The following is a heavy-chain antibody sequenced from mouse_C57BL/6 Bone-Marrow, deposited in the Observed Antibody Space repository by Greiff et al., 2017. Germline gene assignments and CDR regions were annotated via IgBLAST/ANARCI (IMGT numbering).Heavy chain of an antibody. D-gene: IGHD4-1*01. V-gene: IGHV1-4*01. CDR3: AKGTAYYYYAMDY. J-gene: IGHJ4*01. CDR2: INPSSGYT. CDR1: GYTFTSYT. Sequence: VQLQQSGAELARPGASVKMSCKASGYTFTSYTMHWVKQRPGQGLEWIGYINPSSGYTKYNQKFKDKATLTADKSSSTAYMQLSSLTSEDSAVYYCAKGTAYYYYAMDYWGQGTSVTVSS.